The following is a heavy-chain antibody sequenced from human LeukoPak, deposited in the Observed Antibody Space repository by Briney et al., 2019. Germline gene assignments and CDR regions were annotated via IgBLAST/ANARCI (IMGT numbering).Heavy chain of an antibody. CDR3: AKGTGSQLLSGHIDY. V-gene: IGHV3-23*01. J-gene: IGHJ4*02. CDR1: GFTFSSYA. CDR2: ISGSGGST. D-gene: IGHD2-2*01. Sequence: GGSLRLSCAASGFTFSSYAMSWVRQAPGKGLEWVSAISGSGGSTYYADSVKGRFTISRDNSENTLYLQMNSLRAEDTAVYYCAKGTGSQLLSGHIDYWGQGTLVTVSS.